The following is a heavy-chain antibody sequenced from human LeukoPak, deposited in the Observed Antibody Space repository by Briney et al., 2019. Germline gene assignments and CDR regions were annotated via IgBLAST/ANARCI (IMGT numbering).Heavy chain of an antibody. D-gene: IGHD3-22*01. CDR1: GYTFTGYY. CDR2: INPNSGGT. J-gene: IGHJ4*02. V-gene: IGHV1-2*02. CDR3: ARTTSYYYDSSLVY. Sequence: ASVKVSCKASGYTFTGYYMHWVRQAPGQGLEWMGWINPNSGGTNYAQKFQGGVTMTRDTSISTAYMELSRLRSDDTAVYYCARTTSYYYDSSLVYWGQGTLVTVSS.